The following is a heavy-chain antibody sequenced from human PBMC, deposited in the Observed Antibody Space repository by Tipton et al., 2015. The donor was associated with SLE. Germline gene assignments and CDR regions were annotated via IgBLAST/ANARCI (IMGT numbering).Heavy chain of an antibody. Sequence: TLSLTCAVSAGSFSGYYWSWIRQSPVRGLEWIGEINHSGSPNYNPSLKSRVTISVDTSKNQFSLRLTSVTAADTAVYYCALQYDSTGYYWFWGQGTLVTVSS. V-gene: IGHV4-34*01. D-gene: IGHD3-22*01. J-gene: IGHJ4*02. CDR1: AGSFSGYY. CDR2: INHSGSP. CDR3: ALQYDSTGYYWF.